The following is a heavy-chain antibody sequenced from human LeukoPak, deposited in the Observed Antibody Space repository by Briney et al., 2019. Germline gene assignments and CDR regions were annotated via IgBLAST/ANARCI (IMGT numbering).Heavy chain of an antibody. CDR1: GGSISSSSYY. V-gene: IGHV4-39*01. CDR3: ARQPIVVVIAPFDY. CDR2: IYYSGIT. J-gene: IGHJ4*02. D-gene: IGHD3-22*01. Sequence: SETLSLTCTVSGGSISSSSYYWGWTRQPPGKGLEWIASIYYSGITYYSPSLKSRVTISVDTSKNQFSLKLSSVTAADTAVYYCARQPIVVVIAPFDYWGQGTLVTVSS.